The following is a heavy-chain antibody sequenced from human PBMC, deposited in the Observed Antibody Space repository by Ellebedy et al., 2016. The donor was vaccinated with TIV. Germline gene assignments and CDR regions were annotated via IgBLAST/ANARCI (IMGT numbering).Heavy chain of an antibody. CDR3: ARQGAQPLDY. Sequence: GESLKISCKGFGYSFTSYWIGWVRQMPGKGLEWTGFIYPGDPAPGDPGTSSRPSFRGQVTISADKSINTAYLQWSSLKAPDTAMYYCARQGAQPLDYWGQGTLVTVSS. D-gene: IGHD1-14*01. CDR1: GYSFTSYW. J-gene: IGHJ4*02. CDR2: IYPGDPAPGDPGT. V-gene: IGHV5-51*01.